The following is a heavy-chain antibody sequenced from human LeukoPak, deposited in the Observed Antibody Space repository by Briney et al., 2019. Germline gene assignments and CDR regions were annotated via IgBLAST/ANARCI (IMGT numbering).Heavy chain of an antibody. J-gene: IGHJ5*02. Sequence: GTSVKVSCKASGSTFTSSAMQWVRQARGQRLEWIGWIVVGSGNTNYAQKFQERVTITRDMSTSTAYMELSSLRSEDTAVYYCAREIDENWFDPWGQGTLVTVSS. CDR1: GSTFTSSA. CDR3: AREIDENWFDP. D-gene: IGHD5-24*01. V-gene: IGHV1-58*02. CDR2: IVVGSGNT.